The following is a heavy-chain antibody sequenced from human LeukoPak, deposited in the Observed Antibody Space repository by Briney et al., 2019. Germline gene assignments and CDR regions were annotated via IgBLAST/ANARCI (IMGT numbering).Heavy chain of an antibody. J-gene: IGHJ4*02. D-gene: IGHD5-24*01. V-gene: IGHV4-59*01. Sequence: SETLSLTCTVSGGSISNYYWSWIRQPPGKGLEWIGFIYYTGSTDYNPSLKSRVTISVDTSKNQFSLKLSSGTAADTAVYYCARGRWLQLPDRWGQGTLVTVSS. CDR1: GGSISNYY. CDR2: IYYTGST. CDR3: ARGRWLQLPDR.